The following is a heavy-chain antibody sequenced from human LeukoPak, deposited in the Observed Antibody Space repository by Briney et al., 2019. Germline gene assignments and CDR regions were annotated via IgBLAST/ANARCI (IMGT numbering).Heavy chain of an antibody. Sequence: PGGSLRLSCAASGFTFSSYAMSWVRQAPGKGLEWVSAISGSGGSTYYADSVKGRFTISRDNSKNTLYLQMNSLRAEDTAVYYCAKFPPDIVVVPDAFDYWGQGTLVTVSS. CDR3: AKFPPDIVVVPDAFDY. CDR2: ISGSGGST. V-gene: IGHV3-23*01. CDR1: GFTFSSYA. D-gene: IGHD2-2*01. J-gene: IGHJ4*02.